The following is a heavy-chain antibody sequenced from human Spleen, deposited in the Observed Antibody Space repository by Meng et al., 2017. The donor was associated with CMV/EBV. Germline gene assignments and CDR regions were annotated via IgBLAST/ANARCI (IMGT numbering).Heavy chain of an antibody. CDR2: INHSGST. J-gene: IGHJ4*02. V-gene: IGHV4-34*01. CDR1: GGSFSGYY. Sequence: TLSLTCAVYGGSFSGYYWSWIRQSPGKGLEWIGEINHSGSTNYNPSLKSRVTISVDTAKTQFSLKLSSVTAADTAVYYCARSDFDCWGQGTLVTVSS. CDR3: ARSDFDC.